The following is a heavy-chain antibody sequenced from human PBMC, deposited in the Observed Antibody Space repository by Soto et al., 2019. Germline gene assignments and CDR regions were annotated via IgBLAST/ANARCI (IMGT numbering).Heavy chain of an antibody. Sequence: GGSLRLSYAASGFTFSTYWMTWVRQVPGKGLEWVANIKQDGSQKYYLDSVKGRFTISRDNAKNSLFLQMSSLRAEDTAMYFCARDYYVWGNYMYYYGMDVWGQGTTVTVSS. CDR3: ARDYYVWGNYMYYYGMDV. CDR2: IKQDGSQK. D-gene: IGHD3-16*01. V-gene: IGHV3-7*01. J-gene: IGHJ6*02. CDR1: GFTFSTYW.